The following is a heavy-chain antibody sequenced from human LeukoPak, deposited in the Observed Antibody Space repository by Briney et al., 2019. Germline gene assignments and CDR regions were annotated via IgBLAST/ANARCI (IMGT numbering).Heavy chain of an antibody. CDR1: GDSISRSTYY. J-gene: IGHJ4*02. D-gene: IGHD6-25*01. V-gene: IGHV4-39*02. CDR3: ARSSGTGTFSY. Sequence: KSSETLSLTCTVSGDSISRSTYYWAWIRQPPGKGLEWIGSVYYGRSPYFNPSLESRATISVDTSKSHFSLKMSSVTAADTAVYYCARSSGTGTFSYWGQGTLVTVSS. CDR2: VYYGRSP.